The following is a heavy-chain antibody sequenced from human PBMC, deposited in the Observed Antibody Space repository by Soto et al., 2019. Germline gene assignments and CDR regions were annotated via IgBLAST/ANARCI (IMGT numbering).Heavy chain of an antibody. J-gene: IGHJ4*02. CDR1: GGSISSYY. CDR3: ARRYGPSFDY. V-gene: IGHV4-59*01. D-gene: IGHD4-17*01. Sequence: VQLQESGPGLVKPSETLSLTCTVSGGSISSYYWSWIRQPPGKGLEWIGYIYYSGSTNYNPSLKSRVTISVDTSKNQFSLKLSSVTAADTAVYYCARRYGPSFDYWGQGTLVTVSS. CDR2: IYYSGST.